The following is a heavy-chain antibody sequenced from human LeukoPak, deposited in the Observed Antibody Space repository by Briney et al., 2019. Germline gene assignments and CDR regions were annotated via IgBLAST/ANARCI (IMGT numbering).Heavy chain of an antibody. V-gene: IGHV3-48*04. Sequence: PGGSLRLSCAASGFTFSSYWMNWVRQAPGKGLEWVSNINSDRSTIYYADSVKGRFTISRDNAKNSLYLQMNSLRAEDTAVYYCSRVSSTSFNWFDPWGQGTLVTVPS. CDR3: SRVSSTSFNWFDP. D-gene: IGHD2-2*01. CDR2: INSDRSTI. J-gene: IGHJ5*02. CDR1: GFTFSSYW.